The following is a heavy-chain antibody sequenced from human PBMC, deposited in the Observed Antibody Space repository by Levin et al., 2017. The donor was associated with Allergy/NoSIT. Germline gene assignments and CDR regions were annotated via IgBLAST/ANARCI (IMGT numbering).Heavy chain of an antibody. Sequence: SQTLSLTCSVSGGSISRTYWSWIRQPPGKGLEWIGYIYDSGSTNYNPSLKSRVTISVDTSKTQFSLKLSSVTAADTAVYYCARDRPATYAFDIWGQGTMVTVSS. CDR2: IYDSGST. D-gene: IGHD2-2*01. J-gene: IGHJ3*02. CDR3: ARDRPATYAFDI. V-gene: IGHV4-59*13. CDR1: GGSISRTY.